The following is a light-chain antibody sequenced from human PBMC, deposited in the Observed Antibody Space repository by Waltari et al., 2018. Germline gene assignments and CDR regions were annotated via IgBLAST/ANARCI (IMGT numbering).Light chain of an antibody. CDR1: KRVGTD. CDR2: DAS. J-gene: IGKJ4*01. V-gene: IGKV3-11*01. Sequence: EIVLTQSPAVLSFSPRERATLSCRASKRVGTDLAWYQQRPCQYPRLLIYDASYRATGIPARLSCSGSETDFTLAISSLKPEDLEVYYCQQRRNWPLTFVGGTRVQI. CDR3: QQRRNWPLT.